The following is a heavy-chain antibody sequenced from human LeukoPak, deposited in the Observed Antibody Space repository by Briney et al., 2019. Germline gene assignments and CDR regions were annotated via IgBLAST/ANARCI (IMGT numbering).Heavy chain of an antibody. V-gene: IGHV4-39*01. CDR3: ARLARDVYNIIAYFFDQ. Sequence: SETLSLTCTVSGGSISSGGYYWGWIRQPPGKGLEWIGNIFYSGSTYYKPSLKSRVTISVDTSKNQFTLKLSSVTAADTAVYYCARLARDVYNIIAYFFDQWGQGTLVTVSS. CDR2: IFYSGST. J-gene: IGHJ4*02. D-gene: IGHD5-24*01. CDR1: GGSISSGGYY.